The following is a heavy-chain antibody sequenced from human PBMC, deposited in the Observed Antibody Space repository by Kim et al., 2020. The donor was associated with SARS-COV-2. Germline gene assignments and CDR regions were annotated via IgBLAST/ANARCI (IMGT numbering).Heavy chain of an antibody. CDR1: GGSISSSNW. D-gene: IGHD6-13*01. Sequence: SETLSLTCAVSGGSISSSNWWSWVRQPPGKGLEWIGEIYHSGSTNYNPSLKSRVTISVDKSKNQFSLKLSSVTAADTAVYYCARDPRYSSSWSFDYWGQGTLVTVSS. V-gene: IGHV4-4*02. CDR2: IYHSGST. CDR3: ARDPRYSSSWSFDY. J-gene: IGHJ4*02.